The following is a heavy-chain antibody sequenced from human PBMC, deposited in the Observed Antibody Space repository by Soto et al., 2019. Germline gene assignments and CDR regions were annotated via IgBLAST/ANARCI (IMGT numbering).Heavy chain of an antibody. D-gene: IGHD3-9*01. CDR2: MNPNSGNT. Sequence: QVPLVQSGAEVKKPGASVKVSCKASGYTFTSYDINWVRQATGQGLEWMGWMNPNSGNTGYAQKFQGRVTMTRNTSISTAYMELSSLRSEDTAVYYCARGLLRYFDHLPDYWGQGTLVTVSS. CDR3: ARGLLRYFDHLPDY. CDR1: GYTFTSYD. J-gene: IGHJ4*02. V-gene: IGHV1-8*01.